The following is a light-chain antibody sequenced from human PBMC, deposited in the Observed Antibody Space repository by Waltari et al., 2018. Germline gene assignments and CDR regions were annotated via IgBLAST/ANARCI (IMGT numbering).Light chain of an antibody. V-gene: IGLV3-1*01. J-gene: IGLJ2*01. CDR1: KLGTQL. CDR3: QGRDGSTAVV. CDR2: EDD. Sequence: SYVPTPPPSVSVSPGQTASIDCSGHKLGTQLVAWYQLKPGQSPVLVVYEDDKRPSGIPERFSGSNSGNTATLTISGAQSMDEGDYFCQGRDGSTAVVFGGGTKLTVL.